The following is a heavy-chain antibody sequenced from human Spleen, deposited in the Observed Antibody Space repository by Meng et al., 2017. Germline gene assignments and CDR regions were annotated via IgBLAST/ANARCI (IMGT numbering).Heavy chain of an antibody. CDR2: IGHSGFT. CDR3: VRSRAWVRTGFDP. J-gene: IGHJ5*02. V-gene: IGHV4-39*01. Sequence: QPQLQESGPGLGKPSETLSPTCSVSGDSISSSDSYWGWIRQSPGKGLEWIGSIGHSGFTYYTPSLESRVTVSVDTSRSQFSLELTSVTAADTAVYYCVRSRAWVRTGFDPWGQGTLVTVSS. CDR1: GDSISSSDSY. D-gene: IGHD1/OR15-1a*01.